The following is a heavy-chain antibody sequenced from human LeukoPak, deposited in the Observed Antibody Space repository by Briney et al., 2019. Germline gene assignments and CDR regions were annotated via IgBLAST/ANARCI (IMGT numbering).Heavy chain of an antibody. CDR2: FDPEDGET. V-gene: IGHV1-24*01. CDR3: ATGPYSGYDPQYFFDY. D-gene: IGHD5-12*01. CDR1: GYTLTELS. Sequence: ASVKVSCKVSGYTLTELSMHWVRQAPGKGLEWMGGFDPEDGETIYAQKFQGRVTMTEDTSTDTAYMELSSLRSEDTAVYYCATGPYSGYDPQYFFDYWGQGTLVTVSS. J-gene: IGHJ4*02.